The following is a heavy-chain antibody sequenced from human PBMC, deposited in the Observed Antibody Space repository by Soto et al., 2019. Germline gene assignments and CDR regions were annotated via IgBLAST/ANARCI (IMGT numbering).Heavy chain of an antibody. D-gene: IGHD3-22*01. V-gene: IGHV4-61*08. CDR2: IYSSGSA. J-gene: IGHJ4*02. CDR3: ARHYYDSSGRPFNY. CDR1: GDSVSSGGYY. Sequence: ETLSVTCPVSGDSVSSGGYYWSWIRQPPGKGLEWIGYIYSSGSANYNPSLKSRVTISRDTSKNQFSLKLTSVTAADMATYYCARHYYDSSGRPFNYWGQGTMVTVSS.